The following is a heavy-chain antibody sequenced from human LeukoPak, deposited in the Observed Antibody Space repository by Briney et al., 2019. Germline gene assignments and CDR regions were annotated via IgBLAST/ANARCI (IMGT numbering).Heavy chain of an antibody. CDR2: IRYDGSNK. D-gene: IGHD2-2*01. CDR3: ARMRGRYCSSNGCYVEY. CDR1: GFTFSSYG. V-gene: IGHV3-30*02. Sequence: GGSLRLSCAASGFTFSSYGMHWVRQAPGKGLEWVAFIRYDGSNKYYADSVKGRFTISRDNSKNTLYLQMNSLRVEDTAVYYCARMRGRYCSSNGCYVEYWGQGALVTVSS. J-gene: IGHJ4*02.